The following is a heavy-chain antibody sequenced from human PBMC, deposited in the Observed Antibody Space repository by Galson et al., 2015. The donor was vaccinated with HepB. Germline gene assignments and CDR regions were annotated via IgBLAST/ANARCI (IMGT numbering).Heavy chain of an antibody. CDR2: IKQDGSEK. Sequence: SLRLSCAASGFTFSSYWMSWVRQAPGKGLEWVANIKQDGSEKYYVDSVKGRFTISRDNAKNSLYLQMNSLRAEDTAVYYCASPTYYDFWSGYGTWGQGTLVTVSS. CDR3: ASPTYYDFWSGYGT. D-gene: IGHD3-3*01. V-gene: IGHV3-7*01. CDR1: GFTFSSYW. J-gene: IGHJ5*02.